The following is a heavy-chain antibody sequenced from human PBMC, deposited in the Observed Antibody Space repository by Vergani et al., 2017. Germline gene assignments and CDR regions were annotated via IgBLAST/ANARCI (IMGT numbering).Heavy chain of an antibody. V-gene: IGHV3-23*01. CDR1: GFTFSSYA. CDR2: ISGSGGNT. J-gene: IGHJ3*02. Sequence: EVQLLESGGGLVQPGGSLRLSCAASGFTFSSYAMSWVRQVPGKGLEWVSGISGSGGNTYYANSVKGRFTISRDNAKSSLFLQMDSLRAEDTAVYYCARDHRDYNNYPGTFDIWGQGSMVTVSS. D-gene: IGHD5-24*01. CDR3: ARDHRDYNNYPGTFDI.